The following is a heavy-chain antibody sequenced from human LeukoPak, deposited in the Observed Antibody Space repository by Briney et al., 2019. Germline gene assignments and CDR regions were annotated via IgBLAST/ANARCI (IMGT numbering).Heavy chain of an antibody. CDR3: ASGVYGDPHDDLYFDYYGMDV. Sequence: PGGSLRLSCAASGFTFSNYAMHWVRQAPGKGLECVAVISYDGSDEYYADSVKGRFTISRDNSKNTLYLQMNSLRAEDTAVYYCASGVYGDPHDDLYFDYYGMDVWGQGTTVTVSS. CDR2: ISYDGSDE. D-gene: IGHD4-17*01. CDR1: GFTFSNYA. V-gene: IGHV3-30*14. J-gene: IGHJ6*02.